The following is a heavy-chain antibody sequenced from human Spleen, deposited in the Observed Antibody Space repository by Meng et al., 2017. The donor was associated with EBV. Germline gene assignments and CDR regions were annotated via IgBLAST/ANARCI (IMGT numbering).Heavy chain of an antibody. D-gene: IGHD3-22*01. Sequence: QAQLQESGPGLVKPSETLSLTCTVSGGSISSYYWSWIRQPPGKGLEWIGYIYYTGSTDYNPSLKSRVTISVDTSKNQFSLKLSSVTAADTAVYYCAREGSGYYLNTYFDYWGQGTLVTVSS. V-gene: IGHV4-59*01. CDR1: GGSISSYY. CDR2: IYYTGST. CDR3: AREGSGYYLNTYFDY. J-gene: IGHJ4*02.